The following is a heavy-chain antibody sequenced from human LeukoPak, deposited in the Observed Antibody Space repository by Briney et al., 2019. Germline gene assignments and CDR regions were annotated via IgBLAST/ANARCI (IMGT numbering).Heavy chain of an antibody. V-gene: IGHV4-31*03. Sequence: PSETLSLTCTVSGGSTNTGGYYWSWIRQHPGKGLEWIGYIYYSGSTYYNPSLKSRVTISVDTSKNQFSPKLSSVTAADTAVYYCARDSANWGLRGSHYFDYWGQGTLVTVSS. CDR2: IYYSGST. J-gene: IGHJ4*02. D-gene: IGHD7-27*01. CDR1: GGSTNTGGYY. CDR3: ARDSANWGLRGSHYFDY.